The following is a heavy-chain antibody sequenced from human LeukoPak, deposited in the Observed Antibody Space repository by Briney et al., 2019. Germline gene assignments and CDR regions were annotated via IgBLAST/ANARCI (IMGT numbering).Heavy chain of an antibody. Sequence: GGSLRLSCAASGFTFSSYGMSWVRQASGKGLEWVSGISGTGGSTYYADSVTGRFTISRDNSKNTLYLQMNSLRAGDTAVYYCANYDSSGYRTGGFPSELDYWGQGTLVTVSS. J-gene: IGHJ4*02. V-gene: IGHV3-23*01. D-gene: IGHD3-22*01. CDR3: ANYDSSGYRTGGFPSELDY. CDR1: GFTFSSYG. CDR2: ISGTGGST.